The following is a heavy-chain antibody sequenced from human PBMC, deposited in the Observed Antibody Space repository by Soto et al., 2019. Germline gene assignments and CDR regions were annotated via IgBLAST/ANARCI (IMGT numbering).Heavy chain of an antibody. V-gene: IGHV3-23*01. J-gene: IGHJ4*02. D-gene: IGHD4-17*01. CDR2: ISASGGDT. CDR1: GFTFSSYA. Sequence: EVQLLESGGGLLQPGGSLRLSCVVSGFTFSSYAMSWVRQAPGTGLEWVSGISASGGDTYSADSVKGRFTISRDNSKNTLYLQMDSLRAEDTALYYCAKGTFYGNYLFDFWGQGTLVTVSS. CDR3: AKGTFYGNYLFDF.